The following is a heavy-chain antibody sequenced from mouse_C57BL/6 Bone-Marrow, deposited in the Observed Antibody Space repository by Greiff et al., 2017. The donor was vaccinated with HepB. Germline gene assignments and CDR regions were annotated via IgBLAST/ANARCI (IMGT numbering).Heavy chain of an antibody. V-gene: IGHV1-80*01. CDR3: ARGPY. J-gene: IGHJ3*01. CDR2: VCSGDGDT. Sequence: VKLMESGAEPVKSGASAKISCKATGYAFCCYWMNWVKQRPGKGLAWIGQVCSGDGDTNYNGRFKGKATLTADKSSSTAYMQLSSLTSEDSAVDFCARGPYWGQGTLVTVSA. CDR1: GYAFCCYW.